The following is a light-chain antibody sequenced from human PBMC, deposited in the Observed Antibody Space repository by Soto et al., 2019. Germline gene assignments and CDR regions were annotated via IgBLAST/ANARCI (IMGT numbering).Light chain of an antibody. CDR2: KTP. CDR3: QQHNNYPRT. V-gene: IGKV1-5*03. J-gene: IGKJ1*01. Sequence: DIQMTQSPSTLSASVGDRVTISCRASQSISTWLAWYQQKPGKAPKLLIYKTPSLQSGVPSRFSGSGSGTEFTLTISRLQPDDFATYYCQQHNNYPRTFGQGTKVEIK. CDR1: QSISTW.